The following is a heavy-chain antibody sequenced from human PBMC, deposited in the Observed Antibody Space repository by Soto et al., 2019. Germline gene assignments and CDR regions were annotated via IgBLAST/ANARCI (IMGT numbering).Heavy chain of an antibody. D-gene: IGHD3-22*01. V-gene: IGHV1-46*01. J-gene: IGHJ4*02. CDR3: ARADYYDSSGFYYDC. CDR2: INTSGGST. CDR1: GYIFTNHY. Sequence: QVQLVQSGAEVKKPGASVKVSCKASGYIFTNHYIHWVRQAPGQGLEWMGIINTSGGSTNYLQKFQGRITMTMDTSTSTVYMELSSLRSEDTAVYFCARADYYDSSGFYYDCWGQGTLVTVSS.